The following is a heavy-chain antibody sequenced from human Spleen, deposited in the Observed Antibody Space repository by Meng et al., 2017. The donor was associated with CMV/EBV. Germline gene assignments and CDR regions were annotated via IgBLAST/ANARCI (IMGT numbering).Heavy chain of an antibody. CDR1: GFTFSNAW. CDR3: ARAVGAIGHGYFQH. J-gene: IGHJ1*01. V-gene: IGHV3-69-1*01. Sequence: GESLKISCAASGFTFSNAWMSWVRQAPGKGLEWVSYISSSSIIYYADSAKGRFTISRDNAKNSLYLQMNSLRAEETAVYYCARAVGAIGHGYFQHWGQGTLVTVSS. CDR2: ISSSSII. D-gene: IGHD1-26*01.